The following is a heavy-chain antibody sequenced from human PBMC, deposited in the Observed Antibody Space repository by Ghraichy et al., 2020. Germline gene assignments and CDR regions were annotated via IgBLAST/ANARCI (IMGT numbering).Heavy chain of an antibody. CDR3: ARARTIAAAVYYYYGMDV. V-gene: IGHV1-69*13. CDR1: GGTFSSYA. D-gene: IGHD6-13*01. CDR2: IIPIFGTA. J-gene: IGHJ6*02. Sequence: SVKVSCKASGGTFSSYAISWVRQAPGQGLEWMGGIIPIFGTANYAQKFQGRVTITADESTSTAYMELSSLRSEDTAVYYCARARTIAAAVYYYYGMDVWGQGTTVTVSS.